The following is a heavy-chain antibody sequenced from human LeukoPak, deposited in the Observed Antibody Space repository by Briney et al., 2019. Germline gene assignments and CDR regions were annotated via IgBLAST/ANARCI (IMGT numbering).Heavy chain of an antibody. CDR1: GGSISSYY. J-gene: IGHJ6*03. D-gene: IGHD1-26*01. Sequence: SETLSLTCTVSGGSISSYYWSWIRQPPGKGLEGIGYIYYSGSTNYNPSLKSRVTISVDTSKNQFSLKLSSVTAADTAVYYCARDRYSGSYYNYYYMDVWGKGTTVTVSS. V-gene: IGHV4-59*01. CDR2: IYYSGST. CDR3: ARDRYSGSYYNYYYMDV.